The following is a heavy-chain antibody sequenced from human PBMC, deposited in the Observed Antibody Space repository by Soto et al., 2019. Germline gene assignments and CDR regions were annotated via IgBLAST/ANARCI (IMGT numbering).Heavy chain of an antibody. V-gene: IGHV1-3*01. J-gene: IGHJ4*02. CDR3: ALDRRITRRYYFDY. D-gene: IGHD3-10*01. Sequence: SSVKVSCKASGYTFTSYAMHRVRQAPGQRLEWMGWINAGNGNTKYSQKFQGRVTITRDTSASTAYMELSSLRSEDTAAYYCALDRRITRRYYFDYWGQGTRVTVSS. CDR2: INAGNGNT. CDR1: GYTFTSYA.